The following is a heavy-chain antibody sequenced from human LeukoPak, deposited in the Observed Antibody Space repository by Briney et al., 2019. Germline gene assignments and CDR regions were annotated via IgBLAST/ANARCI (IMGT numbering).Heavy chain of an antibody. CDR3: ASPGVSDF. Sequence: GRSLRLSCAASGFTFSTSAMHWVRQAPGKGLEWLAVISFDGSIKAYADSVKGRFTSSRDNFKNTLYLEMSSLRTEDTAVYYCASPGVSDFWGQGTLVTVSS. CDR1: GFTFSTSA. D-gene: IGHD5/OR15-5a*01. CDR2: ISFDGSIK. V-gene: IGHV3-30*04. J-gene: IGHJ4*02.